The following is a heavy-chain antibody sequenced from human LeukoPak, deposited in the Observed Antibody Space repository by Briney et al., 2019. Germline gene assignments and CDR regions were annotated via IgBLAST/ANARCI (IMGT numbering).Heavy chain of an antibody. V-gene: IGHV4-31*03. CDR2: IYYSGST. CDR1: GGSISSADYS. Sequence: SETLSLTCTVSGGSISSADYSWIWIRRHPGKGLEWIGYIYYSGSTYYNPSLKSRVTISVDTSKNQFSLKLSSVTAADTAVYYCARALYVFDYWGQGTLVTVSS. CDR3: ARALYVFDY. D-gene: IGHD3-16*01. J-gene: IGHJ4*02.